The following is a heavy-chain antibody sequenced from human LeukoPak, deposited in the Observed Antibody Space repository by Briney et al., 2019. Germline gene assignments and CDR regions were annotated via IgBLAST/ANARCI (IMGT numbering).Heavy chain of an antibody. J-gene: IGHJ4*02. V-gene: IGHV1-2*06. CDR3: TRESGSYHGNDY. CDR2: INPNNGAT. CDR1: GYTFTSYD. D-gene: IGHD1-26*01. Sequence: ASVKVSCTASGYTFTSYDINWVRQAPGQGLEWMGRINPNNGATNYAQKLQGRVTITGDTSISTAYMELSSLRSDDTAVYYCTRESGSYHGNDYWGQGTLVTVSS.